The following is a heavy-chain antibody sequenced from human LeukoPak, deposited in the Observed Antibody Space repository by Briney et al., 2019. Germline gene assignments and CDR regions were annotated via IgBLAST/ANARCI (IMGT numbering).Heavy chain of an antibody. J-gene: IGHJ4*02. D-gene: IGHD6-13*01. Sequence: GGSLRLSCAASGFTFSSYAMSWVRQAPGKGLEWVSAISGSGGSTYYADSVKGRFTISRDNSKNTLYLQMNSLRAEDTAVYYCAKDYSSWQTRLHLGYFDYWGQGTLVTVSS. CDR1: GFTFSSYA. V-gene: IGHV3-23*01. CDR3: AKDYSSWQTRLHLGYFDY. CDR2: ISGSGGST.